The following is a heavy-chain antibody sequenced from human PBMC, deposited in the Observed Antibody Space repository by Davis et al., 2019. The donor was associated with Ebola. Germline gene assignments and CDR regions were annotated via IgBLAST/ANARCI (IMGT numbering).Heavy chain of an antibody. CDR2: IKEDGSKE. J-gene: IGHJ1*01. V-gene: IGHV3-7*03. CDR1: GFTFSNYW. Sequence: PGGSLRLSCAASGFTFSNYWMSWARQAPGKGLECVAHIKEDGSKEFYVDSVKGRFTISRDNAKSSLYLQMNSLRAEDTAVYYCATVPDAGGNFAYFQHWGQGTLVTVSS. D-gene: IGHD4-23*01. CDR3: ATVPDAGGNFAYFQH.